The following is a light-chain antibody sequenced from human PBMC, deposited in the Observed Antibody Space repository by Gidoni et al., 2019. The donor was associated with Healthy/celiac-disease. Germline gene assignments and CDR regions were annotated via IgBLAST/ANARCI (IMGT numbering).Light chain of an antibody. V-gene: IGKV2D-29*01. CDR1: RSLLHSDGTTA. CDR2: VVS. J-gene: IGKJ4*01. CDR3: KQSRHPPLT. Sequence: DIVRTKTQPSRSVTPGQPASISCKSRRSLLHSDGTTALYWYLKKPGQPPQLLIYVVSNRFSGVLDRFSGSGSGTYFTLTISRVVAVVVVVYACKQSRHPPLTFGGGTKVEIK.